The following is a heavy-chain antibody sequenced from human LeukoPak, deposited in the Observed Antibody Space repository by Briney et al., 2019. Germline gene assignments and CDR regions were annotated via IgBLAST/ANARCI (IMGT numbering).Heavy chain of an antibody. V-gene: IGHV4-34*01. CDR1: GGSFSAYY. CDR3: ARDEAYYANYYMDV. Sequence: PSETLSLTCAVYGGSFSAYYWSWIRQPPGKGLEWIGEINHSGSTNYNPSLKSRVTISVVTSKNQFSLKLRSVTAADTAVYYCARDEAYYANYYMDVWGKGTTVTVSS. D-gene: IGHD3-3*01. J-gene: IGHJ6*03. CDR2: INHSGST.